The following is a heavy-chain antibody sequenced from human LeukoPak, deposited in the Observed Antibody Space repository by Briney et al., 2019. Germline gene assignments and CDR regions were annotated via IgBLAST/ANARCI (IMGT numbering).Heavy chain of an antibody. CDR3: ARGATILDV. CDR1: GGSISSSSYY. J-gene: IGHJ6*04. CDR2: IYYSGTT. D-gene: IGHD5-12*01. Sequence: SETLSLTCTVSGGSISSSSYYWGWIRQSPGKGLEWIGSIYYSGTTNYNPSLKSRVSMSVDTSKNQFSLKLSSVTAADTAVYYCARGATILDVWGKGTTVTVSS. V-gene: IGHV4-39*07.